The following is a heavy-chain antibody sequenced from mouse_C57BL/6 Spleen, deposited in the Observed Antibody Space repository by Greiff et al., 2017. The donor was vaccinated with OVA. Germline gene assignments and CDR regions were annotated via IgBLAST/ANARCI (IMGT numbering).Heavy chain of an antibody. CDR1: GYSFTGYY. CDR2: INPSTGGT. J-gene: IGHJ3*01. Sequence: DVKLQESGPELVKPGASVKISCKASGYSFTGYYMNWVKQSPEKSLEWIGEINPSTGGTTYNQKFKAKATLTVDKSSSTAYMQLKSLTSEDSAVYYCARGGAWFAYWGQGTLVTVSA. V-gene: IGHV1-42*01. CDR3: ARGGAWFAY.